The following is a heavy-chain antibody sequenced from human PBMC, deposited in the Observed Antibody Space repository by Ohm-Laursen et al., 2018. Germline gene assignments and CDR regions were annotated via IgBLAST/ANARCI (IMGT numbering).Heavy chain of an antibody. CDR2: IYPGDSDT. CDR3: ARTQQWLVSRADAFDI. J-gene: IGHJ3*02. Sequence: ESLKISCKGSGYSFTSYWIGWVRQMPGKGLEWMGIIYPGDSDTRYSPSFQGQVTISADKSISTAYLQWSSLKASDTAMYYCARTQQWLVSRADAFDIWGQGTMVSVPA. V-gene: IGHV5-51*01. CDR1: GYSFTSYW. D-gene: IGHD6-19*01.